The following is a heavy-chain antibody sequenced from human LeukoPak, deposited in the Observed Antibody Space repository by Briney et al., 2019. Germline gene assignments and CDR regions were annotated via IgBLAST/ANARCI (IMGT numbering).Heavy chain of an antibody. CDR3: ARREGTYYYYMDV. Sequence: PGGSLRLSCVASGFTFNTFGMHWVRQAPGRGLEWVAFIRYDGTNKYYADSVKGRFTISRDNSKNTLYLQMNSLRAEDTAVYYCARREGTYYYYMDVWGKGTTVTISS. CDR1: GFTFNTFG. J-gene: IGHJ6*03. CDR2: IRYDGTNK. V-gene: IGHV3-30*02.